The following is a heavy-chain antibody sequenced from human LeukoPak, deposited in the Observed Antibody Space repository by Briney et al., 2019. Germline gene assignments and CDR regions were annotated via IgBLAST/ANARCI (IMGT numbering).Heavy chain of an antibody. Sequence: ASVKVSCKASGYTFTSYDINWVRQAPGQGLEWMGWISAYNGNTNYAQKLQGRVTMTTDTSTSTVYMELRSLRSDDTAVYYCARAHVLRYFDWLFYYYYMDVWGKGTTVTVSS. J-gene: IGHJ6*03. CDR3: ARAHVLRYFDWLFYYYYMDV. CDR2: ISAYNGNT. D-gene: IGHD3-9*01. CDR1: GYTFTSYD. V-gene: IGHV1-18*01.